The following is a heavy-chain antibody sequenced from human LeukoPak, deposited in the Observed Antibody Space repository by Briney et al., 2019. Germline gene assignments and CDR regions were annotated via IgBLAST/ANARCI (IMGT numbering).Heavy chain of an antibody. Sequence: GGSLRLSCAASGFTFSSYSMNWVRQAPGKGLEWVSSISSSSSYIYYADSVKGRFTISRDNAKNSLYLQMNSLRAEDTAVYYCARSIWFGEFFSYYFDYWGQGTLVTVSS. CDR3: ARSIWFGEFFSYYFDY. CDR2: ISSSSSYI. D-gene: IGHD3-10*01. V-gene: IGHV3-21*01. CDR1: GFTFSSYS. J-gene: IGHJ4*02.